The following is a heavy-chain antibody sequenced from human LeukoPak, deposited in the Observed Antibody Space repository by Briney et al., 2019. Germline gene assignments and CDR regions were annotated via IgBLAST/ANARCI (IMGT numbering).Heavy chain of an antibody. J-gene: IGHJ4*02. CDR2: INSVSSSI. CDR3: ASTGWFGELCLNF. D-gene: IGHD3-10*01. CDR1: GFTFTTYT. Sequence: GGSLRLSCAASGFTFTTYTMNWIRQAPGEGLEWLSSINSVSSSIYYADSVKGRFTISRDNAKNSLYLQMSSLRAEDTAVYYCASTGWFGELCLNFWGQGTLVTVSS. V-gene: IGHV3-21*01.